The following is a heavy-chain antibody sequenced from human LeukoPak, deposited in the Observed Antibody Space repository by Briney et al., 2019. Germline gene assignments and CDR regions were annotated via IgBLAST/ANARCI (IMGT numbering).Heavy chain of an antibody. Sequence: VASVKVSCKTSGYTFTSSGVSWVRQAPGQGLEWMGWISAYHGNANYAQKFTGRVTMTTDTSTSTAYMELRSLRSDDTAVYYCARDQDYCHSAWCYQFDYWGQGTLVTVSS. J-gene: IGHJ4*02. CDR2: ISAYHGNA. D-gene: IGHD2/OR15-2a*01. CDR1: GYTFTSSG. V-gene: IGHV1-18*01. CDR3: ARDQDYCHSAWCYQFDY.